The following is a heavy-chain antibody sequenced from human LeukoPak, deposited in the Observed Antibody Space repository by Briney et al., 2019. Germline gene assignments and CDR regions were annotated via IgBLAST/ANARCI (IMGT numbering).Heavy chain of an antibody. V-gene: IGHV3-21*01. CDR1: GFTFSSYS. CDR3: VRDLVVIVVEDYYMDV. J-gene: IGHJ6*03. Sequence: TGGSLRLSCAASGFTFSSYSINWVRQAPGKGLEWVSSISSSSSYIYYADSVKGRFTISRDNAKNSLYLQMNSLRAEDTAVYYSVRDLVVIVVEDYYMDVWGKGTTVTVSS. D-gene: IGHD3-22*01. CDR2: ISSSSSYI.